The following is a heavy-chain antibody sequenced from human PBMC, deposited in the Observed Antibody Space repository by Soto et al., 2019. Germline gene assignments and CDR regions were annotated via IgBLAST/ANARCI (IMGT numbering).Heavy chain of an antibody. CDR3: ARAGDFWSGYINWFDP. J-gene: IGHJ5*02. D-gene: IGHD3-3*01. V-gene: IGHV3-48*01. CDR2: ISSSSSTI. CDR1: GFTFSSYA. Sequence: PGGSLRLSCAPSGFTFSSYAMTWVRQAPGKGLEWVSSISSSSSTIYYADSVKGRFTISRDNSKNSLYLQMNSLRAEDTAVYYCARAGDFWSGYINWFDPWGQGTLVTVSS.